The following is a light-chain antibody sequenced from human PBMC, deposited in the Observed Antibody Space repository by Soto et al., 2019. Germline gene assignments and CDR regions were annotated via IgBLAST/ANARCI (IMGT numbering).Light chain of an antibody. J-gene: IGLJ1*01. CDR1: NSDIGQNY. Sequence: QSVLTQPPSVSAAPGQKVTISCSGGNSDIGQNYVSWYQQLPGTAPKLLIHDNNKRPSGIPDRFSGSKSGTSATLDITGLQTGDEGDYYCGTWHSSLSPYVFGAGTKVTVL. CDR2: DNN. V-gene: IGLV1-51*01. CDR3: GTWHSSLSPYV.